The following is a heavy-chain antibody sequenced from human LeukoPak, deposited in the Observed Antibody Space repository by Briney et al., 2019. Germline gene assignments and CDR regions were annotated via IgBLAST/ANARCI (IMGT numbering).Heavy chain of an antibody. CDR2: IKQDGSEK. Sequence: RGSLRLSCAASGFTFSSYWMSWVRQAPGKGLEWVANIKQDGSEKYCVDSVKGRFTISRDNAKNSLYLQMNSLRAEDTAVYYCARAKNGGSSGWSYYYYYMDVWGKGPRSPSP. V-gene: IGHV3-7*01. CDR3: ARAKNGGSSGWSYYYYYMDV. J-gene: IGHJ6*03. CDR1: GFTFSSYW. D-gene: IGHD6-19*01.